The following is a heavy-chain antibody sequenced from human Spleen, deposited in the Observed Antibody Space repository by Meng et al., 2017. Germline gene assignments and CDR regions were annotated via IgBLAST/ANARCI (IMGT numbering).Heavy chain of an antibody. CDR3: AKDRGSGALGYMSPDFDY. CDR1: GFRFSRYA. J-gene: IGHJ4*02. Sequence: GGPLRLSCTASGFRFSRYAMTWVRQAPGKGLEWVSGISDSGGSTFYAGSVKGRFSISRDNSNNTLFLQMNSLRAEDTAVYYCAKDRGSGALGYMSPDFDYWGQGSLVTVSS. CDR2: ISDSGGST. V-gene: IGHV3-23*01. D-gene: IGHD3-16*01.